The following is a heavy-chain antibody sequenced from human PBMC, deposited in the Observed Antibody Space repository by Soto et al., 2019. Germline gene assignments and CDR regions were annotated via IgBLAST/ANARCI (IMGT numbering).Heavy chain of an antibody. J-gene: IGHJ4*02. Sequence: QVQLVESGGGVVQPGRSLRLSCAASGFTFSSYAMHWVRQAPGKGLEWVAVISYDGSNKYYADSVKGRFTISRDNSKNTLYLQMNSLRAEDTAVYYCAREGTGRYYDSSGYYSAPFDYWGQGTLVTVSS. CDR2: ISYDGSNK. CDR3: AREGTGRYYDSSGYYSAPFDY. CDR1: GFTFSSYA. V-gene: IGHV3-30-3*01. D-gene: IGHD3-22*01.